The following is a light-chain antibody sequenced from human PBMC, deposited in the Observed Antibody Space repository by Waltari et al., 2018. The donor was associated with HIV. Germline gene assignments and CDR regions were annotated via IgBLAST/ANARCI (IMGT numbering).Light chain of an antibody. CDR3: SSYAGARV. CDR1: SRAVGSYNR. CDR2: EVT. J-gene: IGLJ3*02. V-gene: IGLV2-23*02. Sequence: QSALTQPASVSASPGQSITISCTVTSRAVGSYNRVSWYQQYPGKAPKLIIYEVTKRPSGVSNRFSGSKSGNTASLTLSGLQADDEADYYCSSYAGARVFGGGTNLIVL.